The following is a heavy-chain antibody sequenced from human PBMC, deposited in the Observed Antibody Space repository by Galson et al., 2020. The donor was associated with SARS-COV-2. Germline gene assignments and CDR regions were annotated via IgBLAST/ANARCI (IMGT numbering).Heavy chain of an antibody. CDR3: TKHYERSHDY. D-gene: IGHD3-22*01. CDR1: GFIFSDYD. Sequence: GGSLRLSCAASGFIFSDYDMTWVRQAPGQGLEFVSGIEYNGAVTYYADSVKSRFSVSRDNSKNMLYLQMDNLRAEDTALYFCTKHYERSHDYCGQGTLVTVSS. CDR2: IEYNGAVT. V-gene: IGHV3-23*01. J-gene: IGHJ4*02.